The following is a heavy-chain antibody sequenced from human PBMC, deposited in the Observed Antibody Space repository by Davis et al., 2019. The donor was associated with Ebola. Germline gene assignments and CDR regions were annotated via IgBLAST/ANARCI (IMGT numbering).Heavy chain of an antibody. Sequence: SLRLSCAASAFTSDDYAMHWVRQAPGKGLEWVSGIICNSGSIGYADSVKGRFTISRDNAKNSLYLQMNSLRAEDTALYYCAKDMVSSSSLYYYGMDVWGQGTTVTVSS. V-gene: IGHV3-9*02. D-gene: IGHD6-6*01. J-gene: IGHJ6*02. CDR3: AKDMVSSSSLYYYGMDV. CDR2: IICNSGSI. CDR1: AFTSDDYA.